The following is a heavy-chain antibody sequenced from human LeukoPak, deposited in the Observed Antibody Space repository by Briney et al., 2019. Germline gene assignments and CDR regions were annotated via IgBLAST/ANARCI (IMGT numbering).Heavy chain of an antibody. CDR1: GGSLRSYY. D-gene: IGHD3-9*01. CDR3: AGYNYNFLTGFYGLTPFAPALDY. CDR2: ISDNGST. J-gene: IGHJ4*02. Sequence: SETLSLTCTVSGGSLRSYYWSWIRQPPGKGLEWIGYISDNGSTEHNPSLKSRVTISTDTSKNHFSLRLSSVTAADTAVYFCAGYNYNFLTGFYGLTPFAPALDYWGQGIRVTVSS. V-gene: IGHV4-59*01.